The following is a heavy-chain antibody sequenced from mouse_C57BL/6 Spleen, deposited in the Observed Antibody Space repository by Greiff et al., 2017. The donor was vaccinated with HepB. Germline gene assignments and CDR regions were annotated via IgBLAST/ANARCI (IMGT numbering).Heavy chain of an antibody. V-gene: IGHV1-81*01. Sequence: VQLQQSGAELARPGASVKLSCKASGYTFTSYGISWVKQRTGQGLEWIGEIYPRSGNTYYNEKFKGKATLTADKSSSTAYMELRSLTSEDSAVYFGARPITTVVATPLAYWGQGTLVTVSA. CDR2: IYPRSGNT. CDR1: GYTFTSYG. J-gene: IGHJ3*01. CDR3: ARPITTVVATPLAY. D-gene: IGHD1-1*01.